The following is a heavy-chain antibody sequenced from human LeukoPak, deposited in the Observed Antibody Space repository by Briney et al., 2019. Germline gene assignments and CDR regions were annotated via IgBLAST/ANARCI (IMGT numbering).Heavy chain of an antibody. CDR2: ISAYNGNT. Sequence: GASVKVSCKASGYSFTSYGISWVRQAPGQGLEWMGWISAYNGNTNYAQNFQGRVTMTTDTSTSTAYMELRGLRADDTAVYYCATDRTTAYGGNSGWGQGTLVTVSS. CDR3: ATDRTTAYGGNSG. CDR1: GYSFTSYG. J-gene: IGHJ4*02. V-gene: IGHV1-18*01. D-gene: IGHD4-23*01.